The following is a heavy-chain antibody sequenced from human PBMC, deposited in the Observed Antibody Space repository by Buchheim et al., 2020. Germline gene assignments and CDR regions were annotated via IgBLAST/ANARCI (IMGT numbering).Heavy chain of an antibody. CDR1: GGSISSGGYY. Sequence: QVQLQQWGTGLLKPSETLSLTCTVSGGSISSGGYYWSWIRQHPGKGLEWIGYIYYSGSTYYNPSLKSRVTISVDTSKNQFSLKLSSVTAADTAVYYCARDRIVGPGGYVDYWGQGTL. V-gene: IGHV4-31*03. CDR3: ARDRIVGPGGYVDY. J-gene: IGHJ4*02. D-gene: IGHD1-26*01. CDR2: IYYSGST.